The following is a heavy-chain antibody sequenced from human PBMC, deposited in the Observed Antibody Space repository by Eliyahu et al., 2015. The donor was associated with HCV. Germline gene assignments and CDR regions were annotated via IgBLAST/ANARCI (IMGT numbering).Heavy chain of an antibody. CDR1: GFTLSSYE. D-gene: IGHD3-10*01. CDR3: ARVRFGEWLAFDT. J-gene: IGHJ3*02. V-gene: IGHV3-48*03. Sequence: EVQLVESGGGLVQPGGSLRLSCAASGFTLSSYEMSWVRQAPGKGLEWISHIRTSSNTIYYADSVKGRFTISRDNAKNSLYLQMNSLRAEDTALYYCARVRFGEWLAFDTWGHGTVVTVSS. CDR2: IRTSSNTI.